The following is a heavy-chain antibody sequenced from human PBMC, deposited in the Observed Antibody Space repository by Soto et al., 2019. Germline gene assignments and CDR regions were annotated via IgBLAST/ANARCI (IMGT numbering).Heavy chain of an antibody. CDR1: GGSISSGGYY. Sequence: PSETLSLTCTVSGGSISSGGYYWSWIRQHPGKGLEWIGYIYYSGSTYYNPSLKSRVTISVDTSKNQFSLKLSSVTAADTAVYYCARSPNWEATAFDYSGQGTLVTVSS. CDR2: IYYSGST. V-gene: IGHV4-61*08. D-gene: IGHD5-12*01. J-gene: IGHJ4*02. CDR3: ARSPNWEATAFDY.